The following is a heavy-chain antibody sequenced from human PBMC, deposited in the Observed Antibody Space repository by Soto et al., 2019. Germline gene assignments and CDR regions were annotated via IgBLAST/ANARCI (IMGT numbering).Heavy chain of an antibody. D-gene: IGHD3-10*01. CDR2: INYDGYS. Sequence: QVQLQESGPGLVKPSETLSLTCTVSGGSITNYYCIWFRQPPGKGLEWIGYINYDGYSAYNLSLRRRVTLSMDASTTQFPLMLESVTATDTAVYYCARHGFGPLHGLVDVWGPGTTVIVSS. V-gene: IGHV4-59*08. CDR3: ARHGFGPLHGLVDV. J-gene: IGHJ6*02. CDR1: GGSITNYY.